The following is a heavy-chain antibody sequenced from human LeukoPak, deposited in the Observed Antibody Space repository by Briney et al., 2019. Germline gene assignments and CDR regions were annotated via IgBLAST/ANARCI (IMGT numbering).Heavy chain of an antibody. V-gene: IGHV1-18*01. D-gene: IGHD2-2*02. J-gene: IGHJ4*02. CDR3: ARNVVGDCSSTSCYTDY. Sequence: GASVKVSCKASGYTLTSYGISWVRQAPGQGLEWMGWISAYNGNTNYAQKLQGRVTMTTDTSTSTAYMELRSLRSDDTAVYYCARNVVGDCSSTSCYTDYWGQGTLVTVSS. CDR1: GYTLTSYG. CDR2: ISAYNGNT.